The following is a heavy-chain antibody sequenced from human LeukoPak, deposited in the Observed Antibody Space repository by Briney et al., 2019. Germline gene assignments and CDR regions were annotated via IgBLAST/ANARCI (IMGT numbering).Heavy chain of an antibody. CDR2: ISYDGSNK. J-gene: IGHJ1*01. Sequence: GGSLRLSCAASGFTFSSYGMHWVRQAPGKGLEWVAVISYDGSNKYYADSVKGRFTISRDNAKNSLYLQMNSLRAEDTAVYYCARGDYYDSSGYYSYHGYFQHWGQGTLVTVSS. D-gene: IGHD3-22*01. V-gene: IGHV3-30*03. CDR1: GFTFSSYG. CDR3: ARGDYYDSSGYYSYHGYFQH.